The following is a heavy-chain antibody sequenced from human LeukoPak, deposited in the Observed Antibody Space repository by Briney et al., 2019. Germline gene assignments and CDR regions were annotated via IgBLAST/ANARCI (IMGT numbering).Heavy chain of an antibody. V-gene: IGHV3-49*03. CDR3: TRSYCSSTSCYSFDY. CDR1: GFTFGDYA. CDR2: IRSKAYGGTT. Sequence: GGSLRLSCTASGFTFGDYAMSWFRQAPGKGLEWVGFIRSKAYGGTTEYAASVKGRFTISRDDSKSIAYLQMNSLKTEDTAVYYCTRSYCSSTSCYSFDYWGQGTLVTVSS. D-gene: IGHD2-2*01. J-gene: IGHJ4*02.